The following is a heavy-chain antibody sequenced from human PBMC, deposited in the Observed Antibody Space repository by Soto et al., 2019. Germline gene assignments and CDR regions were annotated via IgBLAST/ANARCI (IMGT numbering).Heavy chain of an antibody. CDR2: ISAYNGNT. CDR1: GYTFTSYV. Sequence: ASVKVSCKASGYTFTSYVISWVRQAPGQGLEWMGWISAYNGNTNYAQKLQGRVTMTTDTSTSTAYMELRSLRSDDTAVYYCARDYHNIVVVMRGNWFDPWGQGTLVTVSS. D-gene: IGHD3-22*01. CDR3: ARDYHNIVVVMRGNWFDP. V-gene: IGHV1-18*01. J-gene: IGHJ5*02.